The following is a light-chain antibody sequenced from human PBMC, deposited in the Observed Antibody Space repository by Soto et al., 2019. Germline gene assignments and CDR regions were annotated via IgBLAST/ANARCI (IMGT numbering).Light chain of an antibody. CDR2: GAY. J-gene: IGKJ1*01. CDR1: QSVSSSY. CDR3: QQYGSSPPWT. V-gene: IGKV3-20*01. Sequence: EIVLTQSPGTLSLSPGERATLSCRAGQSVSSSYLAWYQQKPGQAPRLLIYGAYSRATGIPDRFSGSGSGTDFTLTISRLEPEDFAVYYCQQYGSSPPWTFGQGARVEIK.